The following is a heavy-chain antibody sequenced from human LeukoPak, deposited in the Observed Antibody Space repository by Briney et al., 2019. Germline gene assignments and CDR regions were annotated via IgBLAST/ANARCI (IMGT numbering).Heavy chain of an antibody. CDR3: AKSYSSGSGSYCAGHFDY. CDR2: IRYDGSNT. CDR1: GFTFSSYG. V-gene: IGHV3-30*02. Sequence: GGSLRLSCAVSGFTFSSYGMHWVRQAPGKGLEWVAFIRYDGSNTYYADSVKGRFTISRDNSKNTLYLQMDTLRAEDTAVYYCAKSYSSGSGSYCAGHFDYWGQGTLVTVSS. J-gene: IGHJ4*02. D-gene: IGHD3-10*01.